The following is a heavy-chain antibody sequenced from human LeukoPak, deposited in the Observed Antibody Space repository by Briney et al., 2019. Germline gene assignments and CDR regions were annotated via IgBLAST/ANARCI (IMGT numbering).Heavy chain of an antibody. CDR1: GFTFNLYG. J-gene: IGHJ4*02. CDR2: ISAIGDI. Sequence: GGSLRLSCAASGFTFNLYGTSWVRQALGKGLEWVSVISAIGDIYYADSVKGRFTISRDNSKNMLYLQMNSLRAEDTAVYYCAKAMAGGYNYGPFDNWGLGALVTVSS. D-gene: IGHD5-18*01. CDR3: AKAMAGGYNYGPFDN. V-gene: IGHV3-23*01.